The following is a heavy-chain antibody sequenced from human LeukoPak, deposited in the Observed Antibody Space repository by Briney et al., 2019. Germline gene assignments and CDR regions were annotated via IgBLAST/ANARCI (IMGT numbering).Heavy chain of an antibody. CDR2: IIPIFGTA. D-gene: IGHD6-13*01. V-gene: IGHV1-69*01. CDR1: GGTFSSYA. Sequence: GASVKVSCKASGGTFSSYAISWVRQAPGQGLEWMGGIIPIFGTANYAQKFQGRVTITADESTSTAYMELSSLRSEDTAVYYCARFASRYSSSWLDFDYWGQGTLVTVSS. J-gene: IGHJ4*02. CDR3: ARFASRYSSSWLDFDY.